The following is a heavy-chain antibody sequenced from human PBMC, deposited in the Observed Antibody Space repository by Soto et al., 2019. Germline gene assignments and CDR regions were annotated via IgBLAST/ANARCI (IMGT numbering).Heavy chain of an antibody. J-gene: IGHJ4*02. V-gene: IGHV4-39*01. CDR3: GRLEGLATISYFFAY. CDR2: VYYSGST. D-gene: IGHD3-9*01. CDR1: GGSVSRSSYY. Sequence: SETLSLTCTVSGGSVSRSSYYWGWVRQPPGKGLEWIGSVYYSGSTYYNPSLESRVTISVDKSKNQFSLKLMSLSAADTAVYYCGRLEGLATISYFFAYWAQGALVTVS.